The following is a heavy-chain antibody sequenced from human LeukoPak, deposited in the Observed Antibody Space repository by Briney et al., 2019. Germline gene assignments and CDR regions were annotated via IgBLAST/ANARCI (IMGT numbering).Heavy chain of an antibody. CDR1: GYTFTSYG. Sequence: ASVKVSCKASGYTFTSYGISWVRQAPGQGLEWMGLISAYNGNTNYAQKLQGRVTMTTDTSTSTAYMELRRLRSDDTAVYYCARDPWDDYSYLDVWGKGTTVTVSS. CDR3: ARDPWDDYSYLDV. CDR2: ISAYNGNT. V-gene: IGHV1-18*01. J-gene: IGHJ6*03. D-gene: IGHD1-26*01.